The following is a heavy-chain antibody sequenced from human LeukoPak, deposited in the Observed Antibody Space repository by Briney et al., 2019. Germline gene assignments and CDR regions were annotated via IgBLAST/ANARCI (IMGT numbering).Heavy chain of an antibody. V-gene: IGHV1-18*01. CDR1: GYTCTSYG. CDR2: ISAYNGNT. J-gene: IGHJ4*02. D-gene: IGHD6-6*01. CDR3: AREVERTIAADTISLFDY. Sequence: ASVKVSCKASGYTCTSYGISWVRQAPGQGLEWMGWISAYNGNTNYAQKLQGRVTMTTDTSTSTAYMELRSLRSDDTAVYYCAREVERTIAADTISLFDYWGQGTLVTVSS.